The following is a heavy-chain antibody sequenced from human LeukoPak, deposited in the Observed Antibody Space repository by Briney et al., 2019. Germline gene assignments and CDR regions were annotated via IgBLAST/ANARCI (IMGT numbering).Heavy chain of an antibody. D-gene: IGHD2/OR15-2a*01. J-gene: IGHJ6*02. CDR2: IHSDGSST. Sequence: PGGSLRLSCAASGFTFSNYWMHWVRQAPGKGLVWVSRIHSDGSSTAYADSVKGRFTISRDNAKNTLYLQMNSLRAEDTAVYYCARVRVSSYYGMDIWGQGTTVTVSS. CDR3: ARVRVSSYYGMDI. V-gene: IGHV3-74*01. CDR1: GFTFSNYW.